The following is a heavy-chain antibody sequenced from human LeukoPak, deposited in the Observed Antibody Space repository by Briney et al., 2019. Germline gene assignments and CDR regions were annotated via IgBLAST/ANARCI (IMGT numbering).Heavy chain of an antibody. V-gene: IGHV1-46*01. Sequence: VSVKVSCKASGYTFTSYYMHWVRQAPGQGLEWMGIINPSAGSTSYAQKFQGRVTMTRDTSTSTVYMELSSLRSEDTAVYYCARDPPAGIAVAVGAFDIWGQGTMVTVSS. D-gene: IGHD6-19*01. J-gene: IGHJ3*02. CDR1: GYTFTSYY. CDR3: ARDPPAGIAVAVGAFDI. CDR2: INPSAGST.